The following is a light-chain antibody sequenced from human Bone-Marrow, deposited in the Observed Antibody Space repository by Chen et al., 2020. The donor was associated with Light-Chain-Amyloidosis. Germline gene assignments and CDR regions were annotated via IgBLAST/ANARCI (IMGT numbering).Light chain of an antibody. CDR2: DDS. CDR3: QVWDRSSDRPV. CDR1: NIGSTS. V-gene: IGLV3-21*02. J-gene: IGLJ3*02. Sequence: SYVLTQPSSVSVAPGQTATIACGGNNIGSTSVHWYQQTPGQAPLLVVYDDSDRPSGIPGRLSGANWGNRATLSSSRVEAGDEADYYCQVWDRSSDRPVFGGGTKLTVL.